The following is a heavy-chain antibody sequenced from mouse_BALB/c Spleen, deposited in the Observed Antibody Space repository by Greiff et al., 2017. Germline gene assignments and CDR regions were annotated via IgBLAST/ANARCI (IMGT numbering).Heavy chain of an antibody. CDR1: GYAFSSSW. Sequence: VQLQQSGPELVKPGASVKISCKASGYAFSSSWMNWVKQRPGQGLEWIGRIYPGDGDTNYNGKFKGKATLTADKSSSTAYMQLSSLTSVDSAVYFCARDYYGSSNGGFAYWGQGTLVTVSA. J-gene: IGHJ3*01. D-gene: IGHD1-1*01. CDR3: ARDYYGSSNGGFAY. CDR2: IYPGDGDT. V-gene: IGHV1-82*01.